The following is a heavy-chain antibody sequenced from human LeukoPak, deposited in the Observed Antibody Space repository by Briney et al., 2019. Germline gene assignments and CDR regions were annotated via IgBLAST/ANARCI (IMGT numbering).Heavy chain of an antibody. CDR1: GGSISSYY. J-gene: IGHJ5*02. D-gene: IGHD3-10*01. CDR3: ARHFGGYYGSGSYYWFDP. CDR2: IYYSGST. Sequence: SETLSLTCTVSGGSISSYYWSWVRQPPGKGLEWIGYIYYSGSTNYNPSLKSRVTIPVDTSKNQFSLKLSSVTAADTAVYYCARHFGGYYGSGSYYWFDPWGQGALVTVSS. V-gene: IGHV4-59*08.